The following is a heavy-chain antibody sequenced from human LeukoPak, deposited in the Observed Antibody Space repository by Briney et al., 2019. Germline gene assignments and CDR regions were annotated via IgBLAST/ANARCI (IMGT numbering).Heavy chain of an antibody. CDR2: ISSSGSTI. V-gene: IGHV3-11*01. D-gene: IGHD3-10*01. CDR3: AKIPYYYSSGSSYYFDY. Sequence: GGSLRLSCAASGFTFSDYYMSWIRQAPGKGLEWVSYISSSGSTIYYADSVKGRFTISRDNAKSSLYLQMNSLRAEDTAVYYCAKIPYYYSSGSSYYFDYWGQGTLVTVSS. J-gene: IGHJ4*02. CDR1: GFTFSDYY.